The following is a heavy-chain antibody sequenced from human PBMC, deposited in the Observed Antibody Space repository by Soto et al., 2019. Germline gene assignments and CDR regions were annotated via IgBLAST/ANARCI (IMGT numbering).Heavy chain of an antibody. CDR2: VSSTSGYI. D-gene: IGHD5-18*01. V-gene: IGHV3-21*01. Sequence: KTGGSLRLSCAVFGFTFSNYKMSWVRQAPGKGLEWVSSVSSTSGYIYYGDSVKGRFTISRDNAKNSLYLQMNSLRAEDTAVYYCARANVDTSVVNEYYFDYWGQGTLVTV. J-gene: IGHJ4*02. CDR1: GFTFSNYK. CDR3: ARANVDTSVVNEYYFDY.